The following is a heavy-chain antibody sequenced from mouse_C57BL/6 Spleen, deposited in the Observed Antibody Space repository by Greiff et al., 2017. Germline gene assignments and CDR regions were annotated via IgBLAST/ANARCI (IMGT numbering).Heavy chain of an antibody. CDR1: GYAFSSSW. D-gene: IGHD1-1*01. CDR3: ARPLYYDGGAWFAY. Sequence: VQLQQSGPELVKPGASVKISCKASGYAFSSSWMNWVKQRPGKGLEWIGRIYPGDGDTNYNGKFKGKATLTADKSSSTAYMQLSSLTSEDSAVSFCARPLYYDGGAWFAYWGQGTLVTVSA. CDR2: IYPGDGDT. J-gene: IGHJ3*01. V-gene: IGHV1-82*01.